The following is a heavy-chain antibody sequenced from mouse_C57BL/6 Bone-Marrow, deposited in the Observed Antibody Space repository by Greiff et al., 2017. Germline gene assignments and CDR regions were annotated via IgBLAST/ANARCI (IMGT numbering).Heavy chain of an antibody. J-gene: IGHJ2*01. V-gene: IGHV14-4*01. D-gene: IGHD2-2*01. CDR1: GFNIKDDY. CDR2: IDPENGDT. Sequence: EVKLQQSGAELVRPGASVKLSCTASGFNIKDDYMHWVKQRPEQGLEWIGWIDPENGDTEYASKFQGKATITADTSANTAYLQLSSLTSEDTAVYYCTTGYYFDYGGQGTTLTVSS. CDR3: TTGYYFDY.